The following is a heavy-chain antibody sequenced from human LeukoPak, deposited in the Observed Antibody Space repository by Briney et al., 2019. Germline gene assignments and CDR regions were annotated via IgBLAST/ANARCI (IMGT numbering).Heavy chain of an antibody. V-gene: IGHV1-69*04. CDR3: AGDAGYSSPSFDY. J-gene: IGHJ4*02. Sequence: GASVKVSCKASGGTFSSYAISWVRQAPGQGLEWMGRIIPILGIANYAQKFQGRVTITADKSTSTAYMELSSLRSEDTAVYYCAGDAGYSSPSFDYWGQGTLVTVSS. CDR2: IIPILGIA. D-gene: IGHD6-19*01. CDR1: GGTFSSYA.